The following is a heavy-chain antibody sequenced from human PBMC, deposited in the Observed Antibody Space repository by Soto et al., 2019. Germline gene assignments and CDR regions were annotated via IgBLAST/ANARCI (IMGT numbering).Heavy chain of an antibody. J-gene: IGHJ4*02. V-gene: IGHV4-39*01. Sequence: QLQLQESGPGLVKPAETLSLTCTVSGGSISSGDYWWGWIRQPPGKGLEYIGIISYSGTTHYSPSLRSRVVISVDSSKNQFSLRLSSVTAADTAVYYCARQIVGDRWSLDHWGQGTPVTVFS. CDR2: ISYSGTT. D-gene: IGHD2-15*01. CDR3: ARQIVGDRWSLDH. CDR1: GGSISSGDYW.